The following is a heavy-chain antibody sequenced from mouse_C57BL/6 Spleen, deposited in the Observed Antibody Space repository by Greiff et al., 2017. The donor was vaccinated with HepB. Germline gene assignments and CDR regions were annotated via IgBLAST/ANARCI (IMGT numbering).Heavy chain of an antibody. D-gene: IGHD1-1*01. J-gene: IGHJ4*01. CDR3: ARTDTTGYAMDY. CDR1: GYTFTSYW. Sequence: QVQLQQPGAELVRPGSSVKLSCKASGYTFTSYWMHWVKQRPIQGLEWIGNIDPSDSETHYNQKFKDKATLTVDKSSSTAYMQLSILTSEDSAVYYCARTDTTGYAMDYWGQGTSVTVSS. V-gene: IGHV1-52*01. CDR2: IDPSDSET.